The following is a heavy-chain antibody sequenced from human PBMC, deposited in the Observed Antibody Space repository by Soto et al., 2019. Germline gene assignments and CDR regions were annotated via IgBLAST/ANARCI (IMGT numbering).Heavy chain of an antibody. V-gene: IGHV3-74*01. CDR2: IHSDGSST. CDR3: ARGDRGAFDL. CDR1: GFTFSYYW. D-gene: IGHD1-26*01. Sequence: EVQLVESGGGLVRPGGSLRLSCAASGFTFSYYWMHWVRQAPGKGLVWVSRIHSDGSSTTYADFVKGRFIISRDNARNTVDLRMDGVIVEDSAVYYCARGDRGAFDLWGQGTVVTVSS. J-gene: IGHJ3*01.